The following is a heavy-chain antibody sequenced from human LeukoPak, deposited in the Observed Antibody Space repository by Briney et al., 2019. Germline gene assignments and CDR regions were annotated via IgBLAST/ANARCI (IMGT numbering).Heavy chain of an antibody. CDR2: IYHSGST. CDR3: ARVGLPDIEFGEPDY. Sequence: PSETLSLTCTVSGYSISSGYYWGWIRQPPGKGLEWIGSIYHSGSTYYNPSLKSRVTISVDTSKNQFSLKLSSVTAADTVVYYCARVGLPDIEFGEPDYWGQGTLVTVSS. V-gene: IGHV4-38-2*02. CDR1: GYSISSGYY. D-gene: IGHD3-10*01. J-gene: IGHJ4*02.